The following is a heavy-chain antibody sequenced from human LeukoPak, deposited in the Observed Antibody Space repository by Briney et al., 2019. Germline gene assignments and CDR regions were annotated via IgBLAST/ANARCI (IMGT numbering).Heavy chain of an antibody. D-gene: IGHD6-19*01. CDR2: IYGGDSET. J-gene: IGHJ4*02. Sequence: GESLKISCKGSGYRYSDYWIGGVRQMPGKGLEWMGNIYGGDSETRYSPSLQGQVTISADKSINTAYLQWSSLKASDTAMYYCARTTTYSSGWYGAYWGQGTLVTVSS. V-gene: IGHV5-51*01. CDR3: ARTTTYSSGWYGAY. CDR1: GYRYSDYW.